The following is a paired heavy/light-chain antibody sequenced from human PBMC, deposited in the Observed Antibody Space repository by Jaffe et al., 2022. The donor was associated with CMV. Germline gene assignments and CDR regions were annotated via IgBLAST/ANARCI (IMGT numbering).Heavy chain of an antibody. CDR3: AKERRFLDWLLSSGDFDF. D-gene: IGHD3-3*01. J-gene: IGHJ4*02. CDR1: GFSFNNYA. V-gene: IGHV3-23*01. CDR2: ISGSRGST. Sequence: EVQLLESGGGLVQPGGSLRLSCAASGFSFNNYAMSWVRQAPGKGLEWVSAISGSRGSTYYADSVKGRFTISRDNSKNTLFLQMNSLRAEDTAVYYCAKERRFLDWLLSSGDFDFWGQGTLVTVSS.
Light chain of an antibody. V-gene: IGLV2-14*03. CDR2: DVT. CDR3: TSYSSSSSPVV. Sequence: QSALTQPASVSGSPGQSITISCTGTSSDIGDYNYVSWYQQHPGKAPKLMIYDVTNRPSGVSNRFSGSKSGNTASLTISGLQAEDDADYYCTSYSSSSSPVVFGGGTKLTVL. CDR1: SSDIGDYNY. J-gene: IGLJ2*01.